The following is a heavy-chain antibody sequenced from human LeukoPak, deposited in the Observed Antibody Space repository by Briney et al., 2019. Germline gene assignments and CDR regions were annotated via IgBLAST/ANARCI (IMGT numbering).Heavy chain of an antibody. Sequence: PGGSLRLSCAASGFTFSSYGMHWVRQAPGKGLEWVAVIWYDGSNKYYADSVKGRFTISRDNSKSTLYLQMNSLRAEDTAVYYCAKGYSSGYLLDYWGQGTLVTVSS. D-gene: IGHD3-22*01. CDR3: AKGYSSGYLLDY. CDR2: IWYDGSNK. V-gene: IGHV3-33*06. J-gene: IGHJ4*02. CDR1: GFTFSSYG.